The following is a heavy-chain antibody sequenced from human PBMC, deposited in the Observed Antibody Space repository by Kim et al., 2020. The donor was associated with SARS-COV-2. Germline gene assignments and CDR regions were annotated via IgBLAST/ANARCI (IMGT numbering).Heavy chain of an antibody. J-gene: IGHJ6*02. CDR1: GYTFTSYD. V-gene: IGHV1-8*01. D-gene: IGHD3-22*01. CDR2: MNPNSGNT. Sequence: ASVKVSCKASGYTFTSYDINWVRQATGQGLEWMGWMNPNSGNTGYAQKFQGRVTMTRNTSISTAYMELSSLRSEDTAVYYCARDRYYDSSGYSTWWDYYYGMDVWGQGTTVNVSS. CDR3: ARDRYYDSSGYSTWWDYYYGMDV.